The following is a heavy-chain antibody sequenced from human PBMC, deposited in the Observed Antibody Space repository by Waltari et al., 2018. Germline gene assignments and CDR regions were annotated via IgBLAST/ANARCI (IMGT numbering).Heavy chain of an antibody. J-gene: IGHJ4*02. D-gene: IGHD3-22*01. Sequence: QVQLQESGPGLVKPSETLSLTCTVSGGSISSHSWSWIRQPPGKGLEWIGYIYYSGSTNYNPSLKSRVTISVDTSKNQFSLKLSSVTAADTAVYYCARAPQYYYDSSGYLWYFDYWGQGTLVTVSS. CDR1: GGSISSHS. CDR2: IYYSGST. V-gene: IGHV4-59*11. CDR3: ARAPQYYYDSSGYLWYFDY.